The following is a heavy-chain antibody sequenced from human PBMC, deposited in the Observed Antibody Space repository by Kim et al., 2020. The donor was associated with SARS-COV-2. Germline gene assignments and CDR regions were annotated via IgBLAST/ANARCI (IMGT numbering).Heavy chain of an antibody. J-gene: IGHJ4*02. CDR3: SNNIAAAGAGILDY. V-gene: IGHV3-21*01. D-gene: IGHD6-13*01. Sequence: ADSGRGRFTISSDDTKNLLYLQMNSLSAEDTAIYYCSNNIAAAGAGILDYWGQGTLVTVSS.